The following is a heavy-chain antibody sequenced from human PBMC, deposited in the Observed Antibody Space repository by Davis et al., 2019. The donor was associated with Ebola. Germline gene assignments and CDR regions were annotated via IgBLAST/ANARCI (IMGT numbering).Heavy chain of an antibody. CDR3: VKGIVGTAKVY. V-gene: IGHV3-64D*08. J-gene: IGHJ4*02. Sequence: GESLKISCAASGFTFANAWMNWVRQAPGKGLECVSAIRSDGINTYYADSVKGRFTISRDNSKNILYLQMSSLRAEDTAVYYCVKGIVGTAKVYWGQGTLVTVSS. CDR2: IRSDGINT. D-gene: IGHD1-26*01. CDR1: GFTFANAW.